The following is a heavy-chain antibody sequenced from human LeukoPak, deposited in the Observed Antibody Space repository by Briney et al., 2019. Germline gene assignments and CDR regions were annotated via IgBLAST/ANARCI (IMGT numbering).Heavy chain of an antibody. Sequence: GASVKVSCKASGYTFTGYYMHWVRQAPGQGLEWMGWINPNSGGTNYAQKFQGRVTMTRDTSISTAYMELSRLRSEDTAVYYCFLQLPNFDYWGQGTLVTVSS. D-gene: IGHD1-1*01. J-gene: IGHJ4*02. CDR2: INPNSGGT. V-gene: IGHV1-2*02. CDR1: GYTFTGYY. CDR3: FLQLPNFDY.